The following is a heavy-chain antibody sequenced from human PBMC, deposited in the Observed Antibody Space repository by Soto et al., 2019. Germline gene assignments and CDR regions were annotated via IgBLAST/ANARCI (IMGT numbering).Heavy chain of an antibody. Sequence: EVQVVESGGGLVQPGGSLRLSCAASGFNVSSNYMTWVRQAPGQGLEWVSVIYSGGSIYYADSVKGRFTISRHNSKNTLYLQMNGLRAEDTAVYYFIHSGVTVADEYWGQGTLVTVSS. D-gene: IGHD2-15*01. V-gene: IGHV3-53*04. CDR3: IHSGVTVADEY. J-gene: IGHJ4*02. CDR2: IYSGGSI. CDR1: GFNVSSNY.